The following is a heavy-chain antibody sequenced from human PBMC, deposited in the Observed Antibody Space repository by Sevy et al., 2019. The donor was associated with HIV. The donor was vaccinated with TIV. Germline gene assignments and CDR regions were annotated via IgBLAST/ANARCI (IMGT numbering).Heavy chain of an antibody. CDR2: IYYRGST. Sequence: GSLRLSCTVSGSSMNTYYWSWIRQSPGKGLEGIGYIYYRGSTNYNPSLKSRVTISVDTSKNQCSLNLRSVTAAETAVYYCARVGFNWNDVDYWGQGTLVTVSS. CDR1: GSSMNTYY. J-gene: IGHJ4*02. CDR3: ARVGFNWNDVDY. V-gene: IGHV4-59*01. D-gene: IGHD1-20*01.